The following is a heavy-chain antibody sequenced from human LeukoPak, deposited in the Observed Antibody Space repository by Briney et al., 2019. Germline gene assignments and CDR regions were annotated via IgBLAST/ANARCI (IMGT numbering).Heavy chain of an antibody. D-gene: IGHD2-15*01. Sequence: PSGTLSLTCAVSGGSISSSYWWSWIRQPPGKGLEWIGEIYHSGNTNYNPSLKSRVTLSVDTSKNQFSLKLSSVTAADTAMYYCARSVEGYCSGGSCYYYYYYMDVWGKGTTVTVSS. J-gene: IGHJ6*03. CDR1: GGSISSSYW. CDR3: ARSVEGYCSGGSCYYYYYYMDV. CDR2: IYHSGNT. V-gene: IGHV4-4*02.